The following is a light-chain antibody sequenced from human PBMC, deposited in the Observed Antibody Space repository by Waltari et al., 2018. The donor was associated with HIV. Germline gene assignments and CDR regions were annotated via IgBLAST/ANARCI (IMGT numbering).Light chain of an antibody. CDR2: AAS. CDR1: QTIRNY. V-gene: IGKV1-39*01. J-gene: IGKJ2*01. CDR3: QQGYTFPYT. Sequence: DIQVTQSPSSLSASVGDRVTISCRASQTIRNYLNWYQQKPGKVPKALIYAASSLQSGVPSRFSGSGSGTDFTLTISSLQPEDFATYYCQQGYTFPYTFGQGTKLEIK.